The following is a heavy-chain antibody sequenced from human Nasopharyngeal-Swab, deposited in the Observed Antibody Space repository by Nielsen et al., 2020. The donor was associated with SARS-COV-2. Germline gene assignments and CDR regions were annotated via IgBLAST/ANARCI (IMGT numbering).Heavy chain of an antibody. D-gene: IGHD3-22*01. CDR2: INWNGGST. V-gene: IGHV3-20*01. CDR3: ARDHYYDSSGSDY. J-gene: IGHJ4*02. CDR1: GFTFDDYG. Sequence: GESLKISCAASGFTFDDYGMSWVRQAPGKGLEWVSGINWNGGSTGYADSVKGRFTISRDNAKYSLYLQMNSLRAEDTALYHCARDHYYDSSGSDYWGQGTLVTVSS.